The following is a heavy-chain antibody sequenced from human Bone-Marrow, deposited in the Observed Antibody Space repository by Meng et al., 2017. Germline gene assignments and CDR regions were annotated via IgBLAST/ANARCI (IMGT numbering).Heavy chain of an antibody. CDR1: GFTFSSYS. CDR3: ARMEFGELLSPYGMDV. D-gene: IGHD3-10*01. Sequence: GESLKISCAASGFTFSSYSMNWVRQAPGKGLEWVSSISSSSSYIYYADSVKGRITISRDNAKNSLYLHMNRLSAENTAVYYCARMEFGELLSPYGMDVWGQGTTVTVSS. V-gene: IGHV3-21*01. CDR2: ISSSSSYI. J-gene: IGHJ6*02.